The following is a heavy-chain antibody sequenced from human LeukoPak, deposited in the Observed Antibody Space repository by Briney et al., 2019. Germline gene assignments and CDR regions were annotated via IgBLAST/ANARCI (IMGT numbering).Heavy chain of an antibody. J-gene: IGHJ4*02. CDR2: ISGSGGSR. D-gene: IGHD3-10*01. CDR3: AKDLYYYGSGNYIDY. CDR1: GFTFSSYG. Sequence: GGSLRLSCAASGFTFSSYGMHWGRQAPGKGLEWVSAISGSGGSRYSADSVKGRFTISRDNSKNTLYLQMNSLRAEDTAIYYCAKDLYYYGSGNYIDYWGQGTLVTVSS. V-gene: IGHV3-23*01.